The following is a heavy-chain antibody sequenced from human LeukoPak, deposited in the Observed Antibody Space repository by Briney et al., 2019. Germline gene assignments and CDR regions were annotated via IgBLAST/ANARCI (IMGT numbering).Heavy chain of an antibody. CDR2: IYTSGST. CDR1: GGSISSGSYY. J-gene: IGHJ4*02. V-gene: IGHV4-61*02. CDR3: ASGYDYVWGSYRYTGAYFDY. Sequence: PSQTLSLTCTVSGGSISSGSYYWSWIRQPAGKGLEWIGRIYTSGSTNYNPSLKSRVTISVDTSKNQFFLKLSSVIAADTAVYYCASGYDYVWGSYRYTGAYFDYWGQGTLVTVSS. D-gene: IGHD3-16*02.